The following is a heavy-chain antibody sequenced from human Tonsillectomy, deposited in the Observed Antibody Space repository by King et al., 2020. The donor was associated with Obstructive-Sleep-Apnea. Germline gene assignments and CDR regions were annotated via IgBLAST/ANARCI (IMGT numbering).Heavy chain of an antibody. CDR1: GGSISSSSYY. D-gene: IGHD3-22*01. J-gene: IGHJ1*01. V-gene: IGHV4-39*01. CDR2: IYYSGST. CDR3: ARHDSSGYYPGYFQH. Sequence: LQLQESGPGLVKPSETLSLTCTVSGGSISSSSYYWGWIRQPPGKGLEWIGSIYYSGSTYYNPSLKSRVTISVDTSKNQFSLKLSSVTAADTAVYYCARHDSSGYYPGYFQHWGQGTLVTVSS.